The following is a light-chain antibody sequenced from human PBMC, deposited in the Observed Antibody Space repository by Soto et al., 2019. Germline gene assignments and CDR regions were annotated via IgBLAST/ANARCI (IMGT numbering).Light chain of an antibody. CDR2: EVT. CDR1: SSDIWGDYF. Sequence: QSALTQPASVSGSPGQAGTICCTGTSSDIWGDYFVSWYQQHPGKAPKLLIYEVTYRPSGVSHRFSGSQSGNTGSLTISGLQADDEADYYCSSYTSGTTRVFGTGPKVTV. V-gene: IGLV2-14*03. J-gene: IGLJ1*01. CDR3: SSYTSGTTRV.